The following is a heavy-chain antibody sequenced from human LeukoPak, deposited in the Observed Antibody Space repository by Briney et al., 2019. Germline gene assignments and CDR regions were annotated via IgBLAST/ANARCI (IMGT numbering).Heavy chain of an antibody. CDR2: ISAYNGNT. CDR3: ARDPEILGSSGWYWFDP. Sequence: GASVKVSCEASGYTFTSYGISWVRQAPGQGLEGMGWISAYNGNTNYAQKLQGRVTMTTDTSTSTACLELRSLRSDDTAVYYCARDPEILGSSGWYWFDPWGQGTLVTVSS. J-gene: IGHJ5*02. V-gene: IGHV1-18*01. CDR1: GYTFTSYG. D-gene: IGHD6-19*01.